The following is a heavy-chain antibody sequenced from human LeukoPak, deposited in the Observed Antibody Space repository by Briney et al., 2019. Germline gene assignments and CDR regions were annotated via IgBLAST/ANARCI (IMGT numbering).Heavy chain of an antibody. CDR1: GFTFSNAW. Sequence: AGGSLRLSCAASGFTFSNAWMSWVRQAPGKGLEWVGRIKSRTDGGTTDHAAPVKGRFTISKDDSKNTLYLQMNSLKTEDTAVYYCTTDQGYYDSSGYYFGSDWFDPWGQGTLVTVSS. CDR2: IKSRTDGGTT. CDR3: TTDQGYYDSSGYYFGSDWFDP. V-gene: IGHV3-15*01. D-gene: IGHD3-22*01. J-gene: IGHJ5*02.